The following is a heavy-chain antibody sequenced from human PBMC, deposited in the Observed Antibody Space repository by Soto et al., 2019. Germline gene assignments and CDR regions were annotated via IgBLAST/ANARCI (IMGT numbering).Heavy chain of an antibody. CDR3: AKQRAHFGSGSDTYYFDY. V-gene: IGHV3-23*01. D-gene: IGHD3-10*01. CDR2: LTGSGGTT. J-gene: IGHJ4*02. Sequence: DVQLLESGGGLVQPGGSLRLSCIASGVTFSTYAMSWVRQAPGKGLEWVSGLTGSGGTTFYADSVKGRFTISRDNSNNTLYLEMNSLRAEDTAVYYCAKQRAHFGSGSDTYYFDYWGQGTLVTVSS. CDR1: GVTFSTYA.